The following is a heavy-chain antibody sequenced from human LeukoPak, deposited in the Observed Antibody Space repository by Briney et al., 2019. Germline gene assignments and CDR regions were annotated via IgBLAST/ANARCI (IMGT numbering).Heavy chain of an antibody. J-gene: IGHJ4*02. D-gene: IGHD3-10*01. Sequence: GGSLRLSCAASGFTFSSYAMSWVRQAPGKGPEWVSAISGSGGSTYYADSVKGRFTISRDNSKNTLYLQMNSLRAEDTAVYYCAKDIKWSGSGSYDYWGQGTLVTVSS. CDR2: ISGSGGST. V-gene: IGHV3-23*01. CDR3: AKDIKWSGSGSYDY. CDR1: GFTFSSYA.